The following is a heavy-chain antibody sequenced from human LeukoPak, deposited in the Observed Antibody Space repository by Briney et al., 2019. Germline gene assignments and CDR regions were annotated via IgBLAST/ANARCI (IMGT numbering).Heavy chain of an antibody. Sequence: SSETLSLTCAVSGYSISSGYYWGWIRQPPGKGLEWIGSIYHSGSTYYNPSLKSRVTISVDTSKNQFSLKLRSVTAADTAVYYCAREGSMTARPFVSIDYWGQGTLVTVSS. D-gene: IGHD6-6*01. J-gene: IGHJ4*02. CDR3: AREGSMTARPFVSIDY. V-gene: IGHV4-38-2*02. CDR2: IYHSGST. CDR1: GYSISSGYY.